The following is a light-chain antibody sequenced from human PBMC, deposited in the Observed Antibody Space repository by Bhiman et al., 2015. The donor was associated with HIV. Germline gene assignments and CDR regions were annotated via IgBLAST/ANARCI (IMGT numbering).Light chain of an antibody. CDR3: SSLTSSLTYV. Sequence: QSALTQPASVSGSPGQSITISCTGTSSDVGGYNYVSWYQQHPGKAPKLMIYDVSNRPSGVSNRFSGSKSGNTASLTISGLQGEDEADYYCSSLTSSLTYVFGTGTNVTVL. CDR1: SSDVGGYNY. V-gene: IGLV2-14*03. CDR2: DVS. J-gene: IGLJ1*01.